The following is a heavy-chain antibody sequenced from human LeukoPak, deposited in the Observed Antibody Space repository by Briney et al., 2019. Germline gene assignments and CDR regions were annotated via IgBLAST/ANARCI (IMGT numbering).Heavy chain of an antibody. Sequence: GGSLRLSCAASGFTFSSYAMSWVRQAPGKGLEWVSAISGSGGSTYYADSVKGRFTISRDNSKNALYLQMNSLRAEDTAVYYCASHPYSSSALFDYWGQGTLVTVSS. D-gene: IGHD6-6*01. CDR2: ISGSGGST. V-gene: IGHV3-23*01. CDR3: ASHPYSSSALFDY. J-gene: IGHJ4*02. CDR1: GFTFSSYA.